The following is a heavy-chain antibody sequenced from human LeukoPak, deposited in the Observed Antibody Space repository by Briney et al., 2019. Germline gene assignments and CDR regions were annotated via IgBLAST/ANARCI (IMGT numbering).Heavy chain of an antibody. CDR2: ISGTGGST. V-gene: IGHV3-23*01. J-gene: IGHJ6*02. CDR3: AKDGEYSYGSDYYYYGMDV. CDR1: GFTFSRYA. Sequence: GGPLRLSCAASGFTFSRYAMSWVRQAPGKGLEWVSAISGTGGSTYYADSVKGRFTISRDNSKNTLYLQMNSLRAEDTAVYYCAKDGEYSYGSDYYYYGMDVWGQGNPLIVSS. D-gene: IGHD5-18*01.